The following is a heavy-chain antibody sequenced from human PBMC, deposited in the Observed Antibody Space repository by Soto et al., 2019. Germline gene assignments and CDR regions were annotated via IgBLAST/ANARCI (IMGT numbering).Heavy chain of an antibody. Sequence: GGSLRLSCVVSGFTFSNAWMSWVRQPPGKGLEWVGRIKSKTDGGTTDYAAPVNGRFTISRDDSKHTLYLQMNSLKTEDTAMYYCTSEGYPFDYWGQGTLVTVSS. CDR2: IKSKTDGGTT. V-gene: IGHV3-15*01. CDR3: TSEGYPFDY. D-gene: IGHD3-16*02. CDR1: GFTFSNAW. J-gene: IGHJ4*02.